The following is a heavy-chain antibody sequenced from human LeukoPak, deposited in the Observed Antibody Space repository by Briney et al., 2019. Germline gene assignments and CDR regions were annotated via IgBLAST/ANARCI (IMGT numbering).Heavy chain of an antibody. CDR1: GFTLSTYG. CDR2: IGHDGTKI. J-gene: IGHJ4*02. CDR3: AKDHVTWGNRYFDH. Sequence: GGSLRLSCAASGFTLSTYGMHWVRQAPGKGLEWVAFIGHDGTKIYYADSVQGRFTISRDNSKNTLYLEMNSLSGEDTALYYCAKDHVTWGNRYFDHWGQGTLGTVSS. D-gene: IGHD3-16*01. V-gene: IGHV3-30*02.